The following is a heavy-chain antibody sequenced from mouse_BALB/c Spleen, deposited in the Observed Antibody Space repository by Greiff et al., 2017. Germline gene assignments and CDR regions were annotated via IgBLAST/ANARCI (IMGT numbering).Heavy chain of an antibody. Sequence: EVKVVESGGGLVQPGGSRKLSCAASGFSFSSFGMNWVRQAPEKGLEWVAYISSGSSTIYYADTVKGRFTISRDNPKNTLFLQMTSLRSEDTAIYYCARGYLNAFAYWGQGTLVTVSA. V-gene: IGHV5-17*02. CDR3: ARGYLNAFAY. CDR2: ISSGSSTI. J-gene: IGHJ3*01. CDR1: GFSFSSFG.